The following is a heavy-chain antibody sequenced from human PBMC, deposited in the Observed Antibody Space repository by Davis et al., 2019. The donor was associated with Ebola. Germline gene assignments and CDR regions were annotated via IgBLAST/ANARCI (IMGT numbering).Heavy chain of an antibody. Sequence: AASVKVSCKTSGYTFTNYYIHWVRQAPGQGLEWMGIINPSGGSTTFAQEFQGRVTMTRDTSTSTVYMELSSLRSEDTAVYYCARQDWVSGLLSRKQDYYYYGMDVWGQGTTVTVSS. J-gene: IGHJ6*02. V-gene: IGHV1-46*03. CDR1: GYTFTNYY. D-gene: IGHD1-26*01. CDR2: INPSGGST. CDR3: ARQDWVSGLLSRKQDYYYYGMDV.